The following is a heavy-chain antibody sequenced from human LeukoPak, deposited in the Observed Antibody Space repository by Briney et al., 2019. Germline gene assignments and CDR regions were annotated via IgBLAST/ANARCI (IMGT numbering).Heavy chain of an antibody. Sequence: WIRQPPGKGLEWIGSIYYSGTTHYSPSLESRVTISVDTSKNQFSLKVASVTAADTAIYYCAKGAGGFSYYNWFDPWGQGTLVTVSS. D-gene: IGHD5-18*01. CDR3: AKGAGGFSYYNWFDP. J-gene: IGHJ5*02. CDR2: IYYSGTT. V-gene: IGHV4-39*07.